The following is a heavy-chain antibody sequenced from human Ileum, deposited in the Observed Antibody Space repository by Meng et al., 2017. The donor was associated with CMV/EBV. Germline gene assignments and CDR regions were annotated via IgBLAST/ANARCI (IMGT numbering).Heavy chain of an antibody. V-gene: IGHV3-30*04. D-gene: IGHD5-18*01. CDR3: ARGRGYTAMAI. CDR2: ISYDGSNK. CDR1: GFTFSSYA. Sequence: SLKISCAASGFTFSSYAMHWVRQAPGKGLEWVAVISYDGSNKYYADSVKGRFTISRDNSKNTLYLQMNSLRAEDTAVYYCARGRGYTAMAIWGQGTLVTVSS. J-gene: IGHJ4*02.